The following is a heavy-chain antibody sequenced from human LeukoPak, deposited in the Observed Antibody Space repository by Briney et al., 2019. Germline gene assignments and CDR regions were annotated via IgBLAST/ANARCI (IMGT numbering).Heavy chain of an antibody. J-gene: IGHJ4*02. CDR3: EKDPFGEPIGDY. V-gene: IGHV3-23*01. Sequence: PGGSLRLSCAASGFTFSSYAMSWVRQAPGKGLEWVSAISGSGGSTYYADSVKGRFTISRDNSKNTLYLQMNSLRAEDTAVYYCEKDPFGEPIGDYWGQGTLVTVSS. CDR2: ISGSGGST. CDR1: GFTFSSYA. D-gene: IGHD3-16*01.